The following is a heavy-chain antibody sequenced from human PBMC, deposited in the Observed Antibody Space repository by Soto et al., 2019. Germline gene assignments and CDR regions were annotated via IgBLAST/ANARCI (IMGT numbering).Heavy chain of an antibody. V-gene: IGHV4-31*03. CDR2: IYYSGST. CDR3: AREGDDYGDYVGAFDI. CDR1: GGSISSGGYY. D-gene: IGHD4-17*01. Sequence: QVQLQESGPGLVKPSQTLSLTCTVSGGSISSGGYYWSWIRQHPGKGLEWIGYIYYSGSTYYNPSLKSRVTISVDTSKNQFSLKLSSVTAADTAVYYCAREGDDYGDYVGAFDIWGQGTTVTVSS. J-gene: IGHJ3*02.